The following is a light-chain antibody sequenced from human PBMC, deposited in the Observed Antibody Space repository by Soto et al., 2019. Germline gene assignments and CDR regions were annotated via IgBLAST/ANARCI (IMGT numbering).Light chain of an antibody. CDR1: QSISGY. Sequence: DIQVTQSPSSLSASVGDSVTISCRASQSISGYLNWYQQKPGKAPHLLIFDASSLQSGVPSRFSGRGSGAEYILPIISRQPEDFSTYFCQHHYSNYPITFGQGTKVDIK. CDR2: DAS. J-gene: IGKJ1*01. CDR3: QHHYSNYPIT. V-gene: IGKV1-39*01.